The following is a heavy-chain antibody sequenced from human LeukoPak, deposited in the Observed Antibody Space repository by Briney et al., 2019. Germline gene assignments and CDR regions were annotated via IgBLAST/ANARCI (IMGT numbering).Heavy chain of an antibody. D-gene: IGHD5-18*01. CDR2: THHSGAT. Sequence: ASETLSLTCSVSGVSITSNYWSWIRQPPGKGLEWLGYTHHSGATSYNPSLKSRSTMSLDTSNNQFSLKLSSVTAADTAVYYCARSRGHSYGDFDYWGQGNLFTVSS. CDR3: ARSRGHSYGDFDY. J-gene: IGHJ4*02. CDR1: GVSITSNY. V-gene: IGHV4-59*01.